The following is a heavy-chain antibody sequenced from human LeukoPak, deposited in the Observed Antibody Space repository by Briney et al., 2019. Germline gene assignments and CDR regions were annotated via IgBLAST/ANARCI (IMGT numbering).Heavy chain of an antibody. CDR2: IYYSGST. CDR1: GGSISSSNW. Sequence: SETLSLIWAVSGGSISSSNWWSWVRQPPEKGLEWIGYIYYSGSTNYNPSLKSRVTISVDTSKNQFSLKLSSVTAADTAVYYCARAARWFDPWGQGTLVTVSS. D-gene: IGHD2-15*01. CDR3: ARAARWFDP. J-gene: IGHJ5*02. V-gene: IGHV4-4*02.